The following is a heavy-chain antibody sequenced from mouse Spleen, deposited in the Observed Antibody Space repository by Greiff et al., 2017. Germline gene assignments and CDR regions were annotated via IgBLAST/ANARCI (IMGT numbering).Heavy chain of an antibody. V-gene: IGHV5-9-4*01. CDR1: GFTFSSYA. CDR3: ARGPKYGNHPRYFDV. Sequence: EVQRVESGGGLVKPGGSLKLSCAASGFTFSSYAMSWVRQSPEKRLEWVAEISSGGSYTYYPDTVTGRFTISRDNAKNTLYLEMSSLRSEDTAMYYCARGPKYGNHPRYFDVWGAGTTVTVSS. J-gene: IGHJ1*01. D-gene: IGHD2-10*02. CDR2: ISSGGSYT.